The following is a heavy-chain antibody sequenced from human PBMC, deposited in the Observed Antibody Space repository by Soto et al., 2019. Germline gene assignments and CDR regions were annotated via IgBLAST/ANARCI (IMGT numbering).Heavy chain of an antibody. CDR2: INTNSGCT. Sequence: QVQLVQSGAEVKKPGASVKVSCKASGYTFTGYYMHWVRQAPGQGLEWMGWINTNSGCTNHAQKFQGWVTMTRDTSISTAYMELSRLRSDDTAVYYCARSVRVHWYFDLWGRGTLVTVSS. CDR3: ARSVRVHWYFDL. J-gene: IGHJ2*01. V-gene: IGHV1-2*04. CDR1: GYTFTGYY.